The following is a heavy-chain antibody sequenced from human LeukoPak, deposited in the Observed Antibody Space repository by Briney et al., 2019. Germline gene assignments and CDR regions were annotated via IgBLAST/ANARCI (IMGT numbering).Heavy chain of an antibody. CDR1: GASISKTNW. CDR3: ARGDSSGWCDY. CDR2: IYHSGKT. J-gene: IGHJ4*02. V-gene: IGHV4-4*02. Sequence: SETLSLTCAVSGASISKTNWWSWVRQPPGKGPEWIGEIYHSGKTNYNPSLKSRVTISVDKSKNQISLKLSSVTAADTAVYYCARGDSSGWCDYWGQGTLVTVSS. D-gene: IGHD6-19*01.